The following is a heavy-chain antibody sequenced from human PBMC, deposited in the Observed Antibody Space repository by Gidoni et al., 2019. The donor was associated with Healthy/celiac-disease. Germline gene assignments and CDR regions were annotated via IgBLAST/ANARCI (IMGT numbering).Heavy chain of an antibody. D-gene: IGHD2-21*02. CDR2: IIPIFGTA. V-gene: IGHV1-69*01. CDR1: GGTFSSYA. CDR3: ARGGLYGGNSGKRNRSYYYGMDV. Sequence: QVQLVQSGAEVKKPGSSVKVSCKASGGTFSSYAISWVRQAPGQGLEWMGGIIPIFGTANYAQKFQGRVTITADESTSTAYMELSSLRSEDTAVYYCARGGLYGGNSGKRNRSYYYGMDVWGQGTTVTVSS. J-gene: IGHJ6*02.